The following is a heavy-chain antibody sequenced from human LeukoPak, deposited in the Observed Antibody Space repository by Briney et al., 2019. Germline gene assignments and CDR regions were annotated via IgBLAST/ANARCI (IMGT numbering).Heavy chain of an antibody. Sequence: GGSLRLSCAASGFTFSSYAMHWVRQAPGKGLEWVAVIPYDGSNKYYADSVKGRFTISRDNSKNTLYLQMNSLRAEDTAVYYCARGQYYYDSSGYYDAFDIWGQGTMVTVSS. CDR3: ARGQYYYDSSGYYDAFDI. CDR2: IPYDGSNK. V-gene: IGHV3-30-3*01. J-gene: IGHJ3*02. D-gene: IGHD3-22*01. CDR1: GFTFSSYA.